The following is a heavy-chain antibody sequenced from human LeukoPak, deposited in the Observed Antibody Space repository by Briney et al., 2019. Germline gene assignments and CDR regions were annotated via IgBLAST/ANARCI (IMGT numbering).Heavy chain of an antibody. CDR3: ARDFLHLGG. CDR2: ISGSGGST. V-gene: IGHV3-23*01. J-gene: IGHJ3*01. Sequence: GGSLRLSCAASGFTSSSYAMSWVRQAPGKGLEWVSAISGSGGSTYYAHSVKGRFTISRDNAKNTLYLQMSSLRAEDTAVYYCARDFLHLGGWGQGTMSPSLQ. CDR1: GFTSSSYA. D-gene: IGHD3-16*01.